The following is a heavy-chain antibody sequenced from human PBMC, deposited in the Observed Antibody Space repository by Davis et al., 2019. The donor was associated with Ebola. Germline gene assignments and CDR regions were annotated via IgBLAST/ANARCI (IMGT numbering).Heavy chain of an antibody. CDR1: GFSFSAYY. D-gene: IGHD5-18*01. J-gene: IGHJ6*02. Sequence: GGSLRLSCAASGFSFSAYYMSWIRQAPGKGLECVSYTSSSGSSIYYADSVKGRFTISRDNAKNSLYLQMNSLRAEDTAVYYCARDNVDTAMVIYYYYGMDVWGQGTTVTVSS. CDR3: ARDNVDTAMVIYYYYGMDV. CDR2: TSSSGSSI. V-gene: IGHV3-11*04.